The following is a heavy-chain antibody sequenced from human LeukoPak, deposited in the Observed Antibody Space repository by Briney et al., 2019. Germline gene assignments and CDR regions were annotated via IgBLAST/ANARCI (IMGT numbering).Heavy chain of an antibody. J-gene: IGHJ4*02. D-gene: IGHD6-19*01. CDR3: AKAPDGGWHYFDY. V-gene: IGHV3-23*01. CDR2: ISGSGGST. Sequence: ISGSGGSTYYADSVKGRFTISRDNSKSTLYLQMNSLRAEDTAVYYCAKAPDGGWHYFDYWGQGTLVTVSS.